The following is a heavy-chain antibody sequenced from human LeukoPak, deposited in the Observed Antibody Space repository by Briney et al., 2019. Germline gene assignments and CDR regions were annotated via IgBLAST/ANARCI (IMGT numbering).Heavy chain of an antibody. J-gene: IGHJ6*02. V-gene: IGHV3-7*01. CDR3: ARDLTTKAGVMDV. Sequence: GGSLRLSCAASGFTFSSYWMSWVRQAPGKGLEWVANIKQDGSEKYYVDSVKGRFTISRDNAKNSLYLQMNSLRAEDTAVYYCARDLTTKAGVMDVWGQGTTDTVSS. CDR2: IKQDGSEK. CDR1: GFTFSSYW. D-gene: IGHD4/OR15-4a*01.